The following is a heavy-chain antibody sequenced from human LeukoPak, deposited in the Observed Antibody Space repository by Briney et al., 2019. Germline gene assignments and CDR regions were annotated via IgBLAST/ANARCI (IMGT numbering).Heavy chain of an antibody. CDR3: ASVAVGYSSNGPHDFDY. D-gene: IGHD6-13*01. J-gene: IGHJ4*02. CDR2: ISAYNGNT. Sequence: ASVKVSCKASGYTFTSYVISWVRQAPGQGLEWMGWISAYNGNTNYAQKLQGRVTMTTDTSTSTAYMELRSLRSDDTAVYYCASVAVGYSSNGPHDFDYWGQGTLVTVSS. CDR1: GYTFTSYV. V-gene: IGHV1-18*01.